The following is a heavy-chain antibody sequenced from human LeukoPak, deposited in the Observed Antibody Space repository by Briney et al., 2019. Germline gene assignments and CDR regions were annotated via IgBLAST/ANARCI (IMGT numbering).Heavy chain of an antibody. D-gene: IGHD1-26*01. CDR1: GFTFSNAW. Sequence: GGSPRLSCAASGFTFSNAWMSWVRQAPGKGLEWVGRIKSKTDGGTTDYAAPVKGRFTISRDDSKNTLYLQMNSLKTEDTAVYYCTTASVGATTDDAFDIWGQGTMVTVSS. CDR2: IKSKTDGGTT. J-gene: IGHJ3*02. V-gene: IGHV3-15*01. CDR3: TTASVGATTDDAFDI.